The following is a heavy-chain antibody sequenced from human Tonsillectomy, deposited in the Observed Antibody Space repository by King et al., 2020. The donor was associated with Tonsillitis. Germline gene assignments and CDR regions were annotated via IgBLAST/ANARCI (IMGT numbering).Heavy chain of an antibody. CDR1: GFTFSTYS. CDR3: ARVSHVRDDHRDWFDP. J-gene: IGHJ5*02. Sequence: EVQLVESGGGLVKPGGSLRLSCAVSGFTFSTYSMNWVRQAPGKGLEWVSSISSSSSHIYYADSVKGRFTISRDNAKKSLYLQMNSLRAEDTAVYYCARVSHVRDDHRDWFDPWGQGTLVTVSS. D-gene: IGHD1-14*01. V-gene: IGHV3-21*01. CDR2: ISSSSSHI.